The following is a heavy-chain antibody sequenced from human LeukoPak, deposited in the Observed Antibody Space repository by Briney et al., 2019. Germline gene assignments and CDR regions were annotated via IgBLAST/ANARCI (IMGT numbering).Heavy chain of an antibody. J-gene: IGHJ4*02. CDR1: GFTFRSYG. V-gene: IGHV3-30*18. CDR3: AKEGDIAAKFDY. D-gene: IGHD6-6*01. CDR2: ISYDGSNK. Sequence: PGGSLRLSCAASGFTFRSYGMHWVRQAPGKGLEWVAVISYDGSNKYYADSVKGRFTISRDNSKNTLYLQMNSLRAEDTAVYYCAKEGDIAAKFDYWGQGTLVTVSS.